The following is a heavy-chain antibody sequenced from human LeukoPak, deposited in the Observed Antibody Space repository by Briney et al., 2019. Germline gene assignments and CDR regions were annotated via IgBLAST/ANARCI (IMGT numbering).Heavy chain of an antibody. CDR1: GGSFSGYY. CDR2: INHSGST. J-gene: IGHJ5*02. CDR3: ARAEAGQLVTWFDP. Sequence: SETLSLTGAVYGGSFSGYYWSWIRQRPGKGLEWIGEINHSGSTNYNPSLKSRVTISVDTSKNQFSLKLSSVTAADTAVYYCARAEAGQLVTWFDPWGQGTLVTVSS. V-gene: IGHV4-34*01. D-gene: IGHD6-6*01.